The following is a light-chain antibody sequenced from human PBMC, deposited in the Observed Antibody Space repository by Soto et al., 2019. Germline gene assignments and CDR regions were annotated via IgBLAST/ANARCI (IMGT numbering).Light chain of an antibody. J-gene: IGLJ2*01. V-gene: IGLV2-11*01. CDR2: DVT. Sequence: QSALTQPRSVSGSPGQSVIISCTGTSSDVGAYNYVSWYQQHPGKAPKLLIYDVTQRPSWIPDRFSGSKSGATASLTISGLQADDEAHYYCRSHAGDFYSVFGGGTKLTVL. CDR1: SSDVGAYNY. CDR3: RSHAGDFYSV.